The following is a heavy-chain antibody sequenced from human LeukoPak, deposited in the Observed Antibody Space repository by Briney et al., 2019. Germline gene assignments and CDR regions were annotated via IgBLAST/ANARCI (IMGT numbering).Heavy chain of an antibody. D-gene: IGHD3-22*01. V-gene: IGHV3-30*18. CDR2: ISYDGSNK. CDR1: GFTFSSYG. Sequence: GRSLRLSCAASGFTFSSYGMHWVRQAPGKGLEWVAVISYDGSNKYYADSVKGRFTISRDNSKNTLYLQMNSLRAEDTAVYYCAKDPYDSSGSHQTYFDYWGQGTLVTVSS. J-gene: IGHJ4*02. CDR3: AKDPYDSSGSHQTYFDY.